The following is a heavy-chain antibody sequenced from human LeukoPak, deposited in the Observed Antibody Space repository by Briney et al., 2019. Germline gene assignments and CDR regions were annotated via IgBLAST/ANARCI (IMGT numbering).Heavy chain of an antibody. D-gene: IGHD1-1*01. CDR1: GGSISSYY. CDR2: ISYSGST. V-gene: IGHV4-59*01. CDR3: AIEGSAGTNLNRFDP. J-gene: IGHJ5*02. Sequence: KASETLSLTCTVSGGSISSYYWRCIRQPPGKGLEWIGYISYSGSTNFNPSLKSRVTISVDTSKNQFSLKRSSVTAAETAVYYCAIEGSAGTNLNRFDPWGQGTLVTVSS.